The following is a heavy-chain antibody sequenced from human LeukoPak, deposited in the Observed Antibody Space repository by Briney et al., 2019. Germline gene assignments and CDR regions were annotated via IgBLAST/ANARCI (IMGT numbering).Heavy chain of an antibody. J-gene: IGHJ4*02. Sequence: TLSLTCAVYGGSFSGYYWSWIRQPPGKGLEWIGEINHSGSTNYNPSLKSRVTISVDTSKNQFSLKLSSVTAADTAVYYCASPTRGGYYYYWGQGTLVTVSS. CDR2: INHSGST. V-gene: IGHV4-34*01. CDR1: GGSFSGYY. D-gene: IGHD3-22*01. CDR3: ASPTRGGYYYY.